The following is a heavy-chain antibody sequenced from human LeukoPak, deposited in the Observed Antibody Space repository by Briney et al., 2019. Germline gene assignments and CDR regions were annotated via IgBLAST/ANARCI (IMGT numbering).Heavy chain of an antibody. CDR2: IGFDVSKI. D-gene: IGHD2-15*01. J-gene: IGHJ3*02. Sequence: GGSLRLSCAASGFSFSSYPMHWVRQAPGKGLEWVALIGFDVSKIYYADSVKGRFTISRDNSKNTLYLQMNSLRDEDTAVYFCARERLENCNDGSCPDALDIWGQGTMVTISS. CDR1: GFSFSSYP. V-gene: IGHV3-33*01. CDR3: ARERLENCNDGSCPDALDI.